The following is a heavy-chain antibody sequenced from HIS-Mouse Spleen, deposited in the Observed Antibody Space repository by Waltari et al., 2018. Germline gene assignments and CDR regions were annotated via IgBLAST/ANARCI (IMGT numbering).Heavy chain of an antibody. CDR3: ARGALRGSYYWGEYFQH. D-gene: IGHD1-26*01. CDR1: GGSFSGYY. CDR2: INHSGRT. Sequence: QVQLQQWGAGLLKPSETLSLTCAVYGGSFSGYYWSWIRQPPGKGLEWIGEINHSGRTKYNPSLKSRVTISVDPSKNQFSLKLSSVTAADTAVYYCARGALRGSYYWGEYFQHWGQGTLVTVSS. J-gene: IGHJ1*01. V-gene: IGHV4-34*01.